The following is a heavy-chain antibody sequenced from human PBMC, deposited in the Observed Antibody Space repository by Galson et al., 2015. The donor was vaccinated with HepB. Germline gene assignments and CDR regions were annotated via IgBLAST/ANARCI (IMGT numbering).Heavy chain of an antibody. CDR3: ASDLGGVDGDGLDV. Sequence: SLRLSCVASGFTFSYHGMHWVRQAPGKGLEWVAVIWSDGRNEHYADSVKGRFTISRDNSKNTLYLQMNSLRDDDTAVYYCASDLGGVDGDGLDVWGQGSAVTVSS. CDR1: GFTFSYHG. V-gene: IGHV3-33*01. J-gene: IGHJ6*02. D-gene: IGHD5-24*01. CDR2: IWSDGRNE.